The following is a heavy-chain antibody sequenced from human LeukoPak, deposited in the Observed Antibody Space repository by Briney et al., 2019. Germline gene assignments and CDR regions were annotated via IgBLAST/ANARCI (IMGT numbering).Heavy chain of an antibody. V-gene: IGHV3-23*01. J-gene: IGHJ4*02. Sequence: GGSLRLSCAASGFIFSNYAMSWVRQVPGKGLEWVSGIRDGGDDTFYADSVRGRFTISRDNSKSTVYLQMNSLRAEDTAVYYCAKEWAEIGTPLLDYWGQGALVTVSS. CDR2: IRDGGDDT. D-gene: IGHD1-26*01. CDR3: AKEWAEIGTPLLDY. CDR1: GFIFSNYA.